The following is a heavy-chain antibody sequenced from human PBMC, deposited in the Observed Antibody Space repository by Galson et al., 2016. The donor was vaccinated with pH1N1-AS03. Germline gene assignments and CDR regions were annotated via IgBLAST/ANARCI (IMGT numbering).Heavy chain of an antibody. V-gene: IGHV1-8*01. J-gene: IGHJ6*02. CDR2: MNPNSGNT. CDR3: ASRCSSTSCLYYYYGMDV. D-gene: IGHD2-2*01. Sequence: SVKVSCKASGYTFTSYDINWVRQATGQGLEWMGWMNPNSGNTGYAQKFQGSVTMTRNTSISTAYMELSSLRSEDTAVYYCASRCSSTSCLYYYYGMDVWGQGTTVTVSS. CDR1: GYTFTSYD.